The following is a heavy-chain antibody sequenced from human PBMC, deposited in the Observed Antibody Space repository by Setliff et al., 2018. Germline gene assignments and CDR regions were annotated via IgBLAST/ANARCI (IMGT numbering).Heavy chain of an antibody. D-gene: IGHD3-3*01. CDR1: NFSINSGYT. Sequence: SETLSLTCAVSNFSINSGYTWGWIRQPPGKGLEWIGTMFDNVGTFYNPSLKSRVTMSVDTSKGELSLKLSSVTAADTAVYYCRFWSGYYKNDYWAQGTLVTVSS. V-gene: IGHV4-38-2*01. J-gene: IGHJ4*02. CDR3: RFWSGYYKNDY. CDR2: MFDNVGT.